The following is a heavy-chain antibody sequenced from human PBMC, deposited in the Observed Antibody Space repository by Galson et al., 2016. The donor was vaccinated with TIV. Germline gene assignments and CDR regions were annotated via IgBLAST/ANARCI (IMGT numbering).Heavy chain of an antibody. CDR3: AKGRGYSYGYPQDYYYGMDV. J-gene: IGHJ6*02. Sequence: SLRLSCAASGFTFEDYAMHWARQAPGKGLEWVSGISSNSVYLGYADSVKGRFTISRDNAKNSLDLQMNSLRPEDTALYYCAKGRGYSYGYPQDYYYGMDVGGQGTAVTVSS. V-gene: IGHV3-9*01. D-gene: IGHD5-18*01. CDR1: GFTFEDYA. CDR2: ISSNSVYL.